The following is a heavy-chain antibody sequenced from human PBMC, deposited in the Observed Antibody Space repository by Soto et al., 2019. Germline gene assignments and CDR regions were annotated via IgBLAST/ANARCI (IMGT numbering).Heavy chain of an antibody. CDR1: GGSISGDYY. D-gene: IGHD5-12*01. V-gene: IGHV4-61*08. CDR2: VYYSGST. J-gene: IGHJ4*02. Sequence: SEALSLTCTVSGGSISGDYYWNWIRQAPGKGLEWIGYVYYSGSTNYNPSLKSRVTISVDTSKNQFSLKLSSVTAADTAVYYCARGWLQLNYWGQGTLVTVSS. CDR3: ARGWLQLNY.